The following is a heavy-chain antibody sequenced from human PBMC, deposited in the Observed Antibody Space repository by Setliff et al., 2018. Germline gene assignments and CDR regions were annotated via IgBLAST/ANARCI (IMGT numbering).Heavy chain of an antibody. CDR2: IDPSDSYT. D-gene: IGHD2-15*01. Sequence: AGESLKISCKGSGYSFTSYWISWVRQMPGKGLEWMGRIDPSDSYTNYSPSFQGHVTISGDKSISTAYLQWSSLKASDTAMYYCARIRRDIVVVVGATPDYYDYMDVWGKGTTVTAP. J-gene: IGHJ6*03. V-gene: IGHV5-10-1*01. CDR1: GYSFTSYW. CDR3: ARIRRDIVVVVGATPDYYDYMDV.